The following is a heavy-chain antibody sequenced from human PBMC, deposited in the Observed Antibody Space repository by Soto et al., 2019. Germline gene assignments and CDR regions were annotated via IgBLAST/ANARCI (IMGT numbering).Heavy chain of an antibody. V-gene: IGHV3-15*07. CDR3: TTGAVVVPAAMLHYYYGMDV. Sequence: EVQLVESGGGLVKPGGSLRLSCAASGFTFSNAWMNWVRQAPGKGLEWVGRIKSKTDGGTTDYAAPVKGRFTISRDDSKNTLYLQMNSLKTEYAAVYYCTTGAVVVPAAMLHYYYGMDVWGQGTTVTVSS. CDR1: GFTFSNAW. CDR2: IKSKTDGGTT. J-gene: IGHJ6*02. D-gene: IGHD2-2*01.